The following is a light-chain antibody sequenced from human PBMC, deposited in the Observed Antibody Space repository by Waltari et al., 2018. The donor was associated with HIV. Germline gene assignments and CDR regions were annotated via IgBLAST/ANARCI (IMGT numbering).Light chain of an antibody. Sequence: QSVLTQPPSVSAAPGQKVTISCSGSSSNIGNNYVTWYQQLPGTAPKLLIYDSNKRPSGIPDRFSGSKSGTSGTLAITGLQTGDEVDYYCGTWDSSLSAWVFGGGTKLTVL. V-gene: IGLV1-51*01. CDR2: DSN. J-gene: IGLJ3*02. CDR1: SSNIGNNY. CDR3: GTWDSSLSAWV.